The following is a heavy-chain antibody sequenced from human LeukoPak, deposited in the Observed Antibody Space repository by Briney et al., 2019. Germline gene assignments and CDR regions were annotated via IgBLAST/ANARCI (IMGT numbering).Heavy chain of an antibody. V-gene: IGHV1-3*01. CDR3: ARGTLITIFGVVISGMDV. Sequence: ASVNVSCKTSGYTFTSYGMHWVRQAPGQRLEWMGWINAGNGNTKYSQKFQGRVTITRDTSASTAYMELSSLRSEDTAVYYCARGTLITIFGVVISGMDVWGQGTTVTVSS. CDR1: GYTFTSYG. J-gene: IGHJ6*02. CDR2: INAGNGNT. D-gene: IGHD3-3*01.